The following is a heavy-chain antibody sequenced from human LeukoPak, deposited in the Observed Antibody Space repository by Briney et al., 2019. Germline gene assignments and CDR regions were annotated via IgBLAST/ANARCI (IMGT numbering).Heavy chain of an antibody. CDR2: ISTYGGST. V-gene: IGHV3-64*01. CDR1: GFTVSNYA. Sequence: GGSLRLSCAASGFTVSNYAMHWVRQAPGKGLEYVSAISTYGGSTYYAHSVKGRFTISRDNSKNTLYLQMGSLRADDMAVYYCARRDNYGPFDYWGQGTLVTVSS. D-gene: IGHD5-18*01. J-gene: IGHJ4*02. CDR3: ARRDNYGPFDY.